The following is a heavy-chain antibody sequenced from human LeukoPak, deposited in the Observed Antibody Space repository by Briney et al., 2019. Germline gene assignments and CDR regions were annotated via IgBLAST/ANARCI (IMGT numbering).Heavy chain of an antibody. D-gene: IGHD3-10*01. J-gene: IGHJ4*02. CDR1: GGTFSSYA. Sequence: ASVKVSCKASGGTFSSYAISWVRQAPGQGLEWMGRITPILGIANYAQRFQGRVTITADKSTSTAYMELSSLRSEDTAVYYCARDQYYGSGSYYGDWGQGTLVTVSS. V-gene: IGHV1-69*04. CDR3: ARDQYYGSGSYYGD. CDR2: ITPILGIA.